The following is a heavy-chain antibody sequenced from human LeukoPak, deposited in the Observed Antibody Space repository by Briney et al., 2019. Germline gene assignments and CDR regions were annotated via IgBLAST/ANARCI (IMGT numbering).Heavy chain of an antibody. Sequence: GGSLRLSCAASGFTFSSYSMNWVRQAPGKGLEWVSRSKYDGSTAMYAESVEGRFTISRDNARGTLYLQMNSLRVDDTAVYYCAKSDWFDPCGRGILVTVSS. V-gene: IGHV3-74*03. J-gene: IGHJ5*02. CDR1: GFTFSSYS. CDR2: SKYDGSTA. CDR3: AKSDWFDP.